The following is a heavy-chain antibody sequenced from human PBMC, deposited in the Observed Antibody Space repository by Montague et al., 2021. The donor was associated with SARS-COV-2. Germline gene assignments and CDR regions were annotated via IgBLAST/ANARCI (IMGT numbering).Heavy chain of an antibody. J-gene: IGHJ4*02. D-gene: IGHD3-16*01. CDR2: ISYDGSNK. V-gene: IGHV3-30*09. Sequence: SLRLSCAASVFTFSDYAIYLVRQAPGKGLEWVALISYDGSNKYYXXSLKGRFAISRDNSKNTLYLQMNSLRAEDTAVYFCARDRLKWGMITFGGNDYWGRGTLVTVSS. CDR1: VFTFSDYA. CDR3: ARDRLKWGMITFGGNDY.